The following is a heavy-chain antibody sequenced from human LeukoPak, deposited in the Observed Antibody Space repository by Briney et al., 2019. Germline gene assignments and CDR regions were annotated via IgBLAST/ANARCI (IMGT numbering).Heavy chain of an antibody. J-gene: IGHJ3*02. V-gene: IGHV4-59*01. CDR3: ARLLPYDILIGGTFDI. CDR1: GGAIDNYY. CDR2: IYYSGTT. Sequence: SETLSLTCSVSGGAIDNYYWSWIRQPPGKGLDWIGYIYYSGTTHYNPSFKSRVTMSVDTSKNEFSLKVNSVTAAETGMYYCARLLPYDILIGGTFDIWGQGTMVTVAS. D-gene: IGHD3-9*01.